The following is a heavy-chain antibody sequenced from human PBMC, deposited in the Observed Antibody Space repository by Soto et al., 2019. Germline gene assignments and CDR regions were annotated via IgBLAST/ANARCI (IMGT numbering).Heavy chain of an antibody. J-gene: IGHJ4*02. CDR1: GFTFSSYG. Sequence: QVQLVESGGGVVQPGRSLRLSCAASGFTFSSYGMHWVRQAPGKGLEWVAVIWYDGSNKYYADSVKGRFTISRDNSKNTLHLQMNSLRAEDTAVYYCARDSVDTALDYWGQGTLVTVSS. CDR2: IWYDGSNK. CDR3: ARDSVDTALDY. D-gene: IGHD5-18*01. V-gene: IGHV3-33*01.